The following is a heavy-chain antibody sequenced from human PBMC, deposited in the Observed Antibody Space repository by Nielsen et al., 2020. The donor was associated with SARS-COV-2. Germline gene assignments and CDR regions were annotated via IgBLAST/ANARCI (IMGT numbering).Heavy chain of an antibody. CDR2: IYSGGST. CDR1: GFTVSSNY. V-gene: IGHV3-66*01. Sequence: GESLKISCAASGFTVSSNYMSWVRQAPGKGLEWVSVIYSGGSTYYADSVKGRFTISRDNSKNTLYLQMNSLRAEDTAVYYCAREGYSGSGSYGMDVWGQGTTVTVSS. CDR3: AREGYSGSGSYGMDV. D-gene: IGHD3-10*01. J-gene: IGHJ6*02.